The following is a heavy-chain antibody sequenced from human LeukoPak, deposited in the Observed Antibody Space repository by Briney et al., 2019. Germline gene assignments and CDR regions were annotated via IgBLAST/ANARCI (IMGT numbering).Heavy chain of an antibody. CDR3: ARTGRSNYDILTGYSKYNWFDP. D-gene: IGHD3-9*01. CDR2: INPNSGGT. V-gene: IGHV1-2*02. CDR1: GYTFTSYY. Sequence: ASVKVSCKASGYTFTSYYMHWVRQAPGQGLEWMGWINPNSGGTNYAQKFQGRVTMTRDTSISTAYMELSRLRSDDTAVYYCARTGRSNYDILTGYSKYNWFDPWGQGTLVTVSS. J-gene: IGHJ5*02.